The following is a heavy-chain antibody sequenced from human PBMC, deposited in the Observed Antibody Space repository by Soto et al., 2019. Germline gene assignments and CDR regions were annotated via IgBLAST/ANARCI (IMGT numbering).Heavy chain of an antibody. CDR2: INPNSGGT. D-gene: IGHD3-10*01. CDR3: AREVEYYGSGSADAFDI. CDR1: GYTFTGYY. Sequence: ASVKVSCKASGYTFTGYYMHWVRQAPGQGLEWMGWINPNSGGTNYAQKFQGWVTMTRDTSISTAYMELGRLGSDDTAVYYCAREVEYYGSGSADAFDIWGQGTMVTVSS. V-gene: IGHV1-2*04. J-gene: IGHJ3*02.